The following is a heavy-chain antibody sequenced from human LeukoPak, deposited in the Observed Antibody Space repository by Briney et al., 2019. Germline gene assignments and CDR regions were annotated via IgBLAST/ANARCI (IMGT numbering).Heavy chain of an antibody. CDR1: GGSISSYY. CDR2: IYYSGST. Sequence: NPSETLSLTCTVSGGSISSYYWSWIRQPPGKGLEWIGYIYYSGSTNYNPSLKSRVTISVDTSKNQFSLKLSSVTAADTAVYYCARVPSLYGDYYFDYWGQEPWSPSPQ. V-gene: IGHV4-59*01. CDR3: ARVPSLYGDYYFDY. J-gene: IGHJ4*01. D-gene: IGHD4-17*01.